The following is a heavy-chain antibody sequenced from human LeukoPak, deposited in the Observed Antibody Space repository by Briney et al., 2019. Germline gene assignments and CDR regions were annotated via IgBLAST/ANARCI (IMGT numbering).Heavy chain of an antibody. CDR3: ARGFVVVPAAMSY. CDR2: INPNSGGT. Sequence: ASVKVSCKASGYTLTGYYMHWVRQAPGQGLEWMGWINPNSGGTHYARKFQGRVTMTRDTSISTAYMELSRLRSDDTAVYYCARGFVVVPAAMSYWGQGTLVSVSS. J-gene: IGHJ4*02. V-gene: IGHV1-2*02. CDR1: GYTLTGYY. D-gene: IGHD2-2*01.